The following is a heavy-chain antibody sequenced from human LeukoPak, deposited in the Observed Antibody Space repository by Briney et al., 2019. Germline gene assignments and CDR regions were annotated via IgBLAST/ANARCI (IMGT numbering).Heavy chain of an antibody. CDR1: GGSISSSSYY. V-gene: IGHV4-39*07. D-gene: IGHD6-13*01. J-gene: IGHJ4*02. Sequence: SETLSLTCTVSGGSISSSSYYWGWIRQPPGKGLEWVGIIYYSGSTYYNPSLKSRVTISVDTSKNQFSLKLSSVTAADTAVYYCARSVGTAAAGRSVFDHWGQGTLVTVSS. CDR2: IYYSGST. CDR3: ARSVGTAAAGRSVFDH.